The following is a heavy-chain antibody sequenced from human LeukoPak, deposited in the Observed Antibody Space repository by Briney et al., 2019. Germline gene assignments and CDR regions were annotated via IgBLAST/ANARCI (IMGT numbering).Heavy chain of an antibody. CDR1: GFTFSDYY. J-gene: IGHJ4*02. CDR2: ISSSGSTI. CDR3: AKDVWYSSSSHKDY. D-gene: IGHD6-6*01. V-gene: IGHV3-11*01. Sequence: GGSLRLSCAASGFTFSDYYMSWIRQAPGKGLEWVSYISSSGSTIYYADSVKGRFTISRDNAKNSLYLQMNSLRAEDTAVYYCAKDVWYSSSSHKDYWGQGTLVTVSS.